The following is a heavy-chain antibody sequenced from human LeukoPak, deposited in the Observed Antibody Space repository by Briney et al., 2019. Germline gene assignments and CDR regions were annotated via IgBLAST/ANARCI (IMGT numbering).Heavy chain of an antibody. CDR1: SGSISSYY. D-gene: IGHD5-24*01. CDR2: IYYSGNT. V-gene: IGHV4-59*01. Sequence: SGALSLICSIASGSISSYYWSWFRQHPAERLQWIGYIYYSGNTNYNSSLKCRVTISVDSSKNQFSLKLSSVTAADTAVYYCARERDGYNIDCWGQGTLVTVSS. J-gene: IGHJ4*02. CDR3: ARERDGYNIDC.